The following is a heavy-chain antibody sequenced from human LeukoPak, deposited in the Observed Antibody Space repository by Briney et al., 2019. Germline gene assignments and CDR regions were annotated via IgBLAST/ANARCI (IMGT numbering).Heavy chain of an antibody. CDR1: GFTFSNYA. V-gene: IGHV3-23*01. J-gene: IGHJ4*02. D-gene: IGHD2-15*01. CDR2: ISGSGGSA. CDR3: AKTRGYCSGGSCYCDY. Sequence: PGGSLRLSCAASGFTFSNYAMSWVRQAPGKGLEWVSAISGSGGSAYYADSVKGRFTIPRDNSKNTLYLQMNSLRAEDTAVYYCAKTRGYCSGGSCYCDYWGQGTLVTVSS.